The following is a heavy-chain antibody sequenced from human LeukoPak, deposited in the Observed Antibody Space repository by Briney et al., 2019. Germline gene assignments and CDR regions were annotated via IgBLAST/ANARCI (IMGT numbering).Heavy chain of an antibody. CDR3: AKDWGGRAAASTVY. J-gene: IGHJ4*02. CDR1: GFTFSSYA. CDR2: ISGSGGST. V-gene: IGHV3-23*01. D-gene: IGHD6-13*01. Sequence: GGSLRLSCAASGFTFSSYAMSWVRQAPGKGLEWVSAISGSGGSTYYADSVKGRFTISRNNSKNTLYLQMNSLRAEDTAVYYCAKDWGGRAAASTVYWGQGTLVTVSS.